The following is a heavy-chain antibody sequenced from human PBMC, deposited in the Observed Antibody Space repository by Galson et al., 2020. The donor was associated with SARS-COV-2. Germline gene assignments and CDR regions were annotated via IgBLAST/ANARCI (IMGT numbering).Heavy chain of an antibody. Sequence: GGSLRLSCAASGFTFSSYWMSWVRQAPGKGLEWVANIKQDGSEKYYVDSVKGRFTISRDNPKNSLYLQMNSLRAEDTAVYYCARSRIGGYCTNGVCYDDYYMDVWGKGTTVTVSS. D-gene: IGHD2-8*01. CDR1: GFTFSSYW. CDR3: ARSRIGGYCTNGVCYDDYYMDV. CDR2: IKQDGSEK. J-gene: IGHJ6*03. V-gene: IGHV3-7*01.